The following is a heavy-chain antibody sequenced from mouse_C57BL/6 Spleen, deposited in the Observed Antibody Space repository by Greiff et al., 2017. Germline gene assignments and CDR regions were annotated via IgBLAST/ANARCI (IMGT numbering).Heavy chain of an antibody. D-gene: IGHD2-3*01. CDR3: ARREDDGYRSFFDY. CDR1: GYTFTSYW. J-gene: IGHJ2*01. CDR2: IYPGSGST. V-gene: IGHV1-55*01. Sequence: VQLQESGAELVKPGASVKMSCKASGYTFTSYWITWVKQRPGQGLEWIGDIYPGSGSTNYNEKFKSKATLTVDTSSSTAYMQLSSLTSEDSAVYYCARREDDGYRSFFDYWGQGTTLTVSS.